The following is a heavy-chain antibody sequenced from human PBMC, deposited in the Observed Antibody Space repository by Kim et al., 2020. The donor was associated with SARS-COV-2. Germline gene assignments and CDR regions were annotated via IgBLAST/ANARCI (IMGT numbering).Heavy chain of an antibody. V-gene: IGHV3-23*01. J-gene: IGHJ4*02. D-gene: IGHD3-10*01. CDR1: GFTFSSSA. CDR3: ATAGRIIMGYFDY. Sequence: GGSLRLSCAVSGFTFSSSAISWVRQAPGKGLEWVSSISGGADSTFYADSVKGRFTISRDNSRNTLSLHMNTLRAEDTAVYYCATAGRIIMGYFDYWGQGTLRTVSP. CDR2: ISGGADST.